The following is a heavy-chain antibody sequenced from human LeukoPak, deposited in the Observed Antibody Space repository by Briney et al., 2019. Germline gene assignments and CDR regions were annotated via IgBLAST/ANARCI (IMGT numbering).Heavy chain of an antibody. J-gene: IGHJ6*02. D-gene: IGHD3-22*01. V-gene: IGHV3-30*14. CDR1: GFTFSNYA. CDR3: ASNSYRRYYLVDGMDV. Sequence: PGGSLRLSCAASGFTFSNYAMYWVRQAPGKGLEWVAVISYDGSNKYYADSVKGRFTISRDNSENTLYLQMNSLRAEDTAVYYCASNSYRRYYLVDGMDVWGQGTTVTVSS. CDR2: ISYDGSNK.